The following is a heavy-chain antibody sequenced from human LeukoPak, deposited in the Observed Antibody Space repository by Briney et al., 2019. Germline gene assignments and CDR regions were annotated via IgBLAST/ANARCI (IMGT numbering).Heavy chain of an antibody. CDR1: GFTFSSYA. CDR3: ARLWFDP. V-gene: IGHV3-64*01. Sequence: WQSLRLSCAASGFTFSSYAMYWVRQAPGKGLEYVSAISSNGGSTYYANSVKGRFTISRDNSKSTLYLQMGSLRAEDMAVYYCARLWFDPWGQGTLVTVSS. CDR2: ISSNGGST. J-gene: IGHJ5*02.